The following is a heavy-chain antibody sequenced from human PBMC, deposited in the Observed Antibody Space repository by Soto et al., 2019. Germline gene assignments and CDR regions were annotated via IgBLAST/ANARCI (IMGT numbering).Heavy chain of an antibody. CDR2: IKQDGSEK. CDR3: ARDRDCGGSCYKPNDY. V-gene: IGHV3-7*01. Sequence: EVQLVESGGGLVQPGGSLRLSCAASGFTFSSYWMSWVRQAPGKGLEWAANIKQDGSEKYYVDSVKGRFTISRDNAKNSLYLQMNSLRAEDTAVYYCARDRDCGGSCYKPNDYWGQGTLVTVSS. J-gene: IGHJ4*02. D-gene: IGHD2-15*01. CDR1: GFTFSSYW.